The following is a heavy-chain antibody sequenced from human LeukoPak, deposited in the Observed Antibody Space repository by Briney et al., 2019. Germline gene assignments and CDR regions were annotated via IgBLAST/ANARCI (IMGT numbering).Heavy chain of an antibody. CDR1: GFTFSNYN. V-gene: IGHV3-21*01. J-gene: IGHJ6*02. CDR3: ARGDYYLSVGGHRRGMDV. Sequence: KSGGSLRLSCAASGFTFSNYNKHWVRQAPGKGLEWVSYISSSSSHIYYADSVKGRFTISRDNANNSLSLQMNSLRAEDTAVYYCARGDYYLSVGGHRRGMDVWGQGTTVTVSS. D-gene: IGHD3-10*01. CDR2: ISSSSSHI.